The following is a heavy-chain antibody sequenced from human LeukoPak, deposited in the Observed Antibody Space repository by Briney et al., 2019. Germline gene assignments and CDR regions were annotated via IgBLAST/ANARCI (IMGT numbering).Heavy chain of an antibody. CDR1: GFTFSNAW. J-gene: IGHJ4*02. Sequence: GGSLRLSCAASGFTFSNAWMSWVRQAPGKGREWVGRIKSKTDGGTTDYAAPGKGRFTISRDDSKNTMYLQMHSLKTEDTAVYYCTTDSHNYYDSLDLDYWGQGTLVTVSS. D-gene: IGHD3-22*01. CDR3: TTDSHNYYDSLDLDY. V-gene: IGHV3-15*01. CDR2: IKSKTDGGTT.